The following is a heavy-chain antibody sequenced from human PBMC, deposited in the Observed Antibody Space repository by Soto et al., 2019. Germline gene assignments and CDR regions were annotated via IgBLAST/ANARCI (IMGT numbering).Heavy chain of an antibody. D-gene: IGHD6-19*01. J-gene: IGHJ4*02. CDR1: GFSFSTYG. CDR2: IWYDGGNR. Sequence: QVQLVESGGGVVQPGRSLRLSCAASGFSFSTYGMHWVRQAPGKGLEWVAAIWYDGGNRDYADSVKGRFTISRDNSKNTLSLQQNRQRAEDTAVYYCVRETTVAVEYYFDFWGQGTLVTVSS. CDR3: VRETTVAVEYYFDF. V-gene: IGHV3-33*01.